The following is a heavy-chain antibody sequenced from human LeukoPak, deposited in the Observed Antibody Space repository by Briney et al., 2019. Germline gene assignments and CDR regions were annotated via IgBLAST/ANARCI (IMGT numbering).Heavy chain of an antibody. Sequence: GASVKVSCNASGYTFTSYAMNWVRQAPGQGLEWMGWINTNTGNPTYDQGLTGRFVFSLDTSVSTAYLQISSLKAEDTAVYYCARDLGRDLTILDYWGQGTLVTVSS. J-gene: IGHJ4*02. CDR1: GYTFTSYA. V-gene: IGHV7-4-1*02. CDR3: ARDLGRDLTILDY. D-gene: IGHD7-27*01. CDR2: INTNTGNP.